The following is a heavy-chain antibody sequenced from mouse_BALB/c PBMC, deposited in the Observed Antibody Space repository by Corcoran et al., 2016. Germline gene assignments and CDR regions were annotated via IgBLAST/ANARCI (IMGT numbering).Heavy chain of an antibody. Sequence: QVQLQQSGAELMKPGASVKISCKATGYTFSSYWIEWVKQRPGHGLEWIGEILPGSGSTNYNEKFKGKATFTADTSSNTAYMQLSSLTSEDSAVYYCARSSSGSLYYAMDYWGQGTSVTVSS. CDR1: GYTFSSYW. J-gene: IGHJ4*01. V-gene: IGHV1-9*01. D-gene: IGHD3-1*01. CDR2: ILPGSGST. CDR3: ARSSSGSLYYAMDY.